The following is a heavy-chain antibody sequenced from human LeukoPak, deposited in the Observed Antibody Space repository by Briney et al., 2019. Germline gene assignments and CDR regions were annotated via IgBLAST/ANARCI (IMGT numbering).Heavy chain of an antibody. Sequence: PSETLSLTCTVSGGSISNYYWSWIRQPPGKGLEWIGYLFHSGTPRYNPSLKSRVTISADTSKNQFFLTLNSTTAADTTVYYCARRRGWKQQLVYFDYWGQGTLATVSS. V-gene: IGHV4-59*08. CDR3: ARRRGWKQQLVYFDY. J-gene: IGHJ4*02. D-gene: IGHD6-13*01. CDR1: GGSISNYY. CDR2: LFHSGTP.